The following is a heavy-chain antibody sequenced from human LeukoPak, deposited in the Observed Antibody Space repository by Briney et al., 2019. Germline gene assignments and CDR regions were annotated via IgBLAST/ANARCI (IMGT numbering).Heavy chain of an antibody. CDR1: GFTFGDYA. J-gene: IGHJ4*02. CDR3: SRAQTEAGAKYYFDY. Sequence: QPGRSLRLSCTASGFTFGDYALNWVRPAPGKGLEWVGFIRSNAYGRTTEYGASVQGRFTISRDNSNSIAYLQMNSLKTEDTAVYYCSRAQTEAGAKYYFDYWGQGTLVTVSS. V-gene: IGHV3-49*04. CDR2: IRSNAYGRTT.